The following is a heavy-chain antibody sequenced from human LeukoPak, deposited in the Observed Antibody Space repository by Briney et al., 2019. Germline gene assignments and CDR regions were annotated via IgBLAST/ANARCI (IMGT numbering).Heavy chain of an antibody. CDR3: ARDQDSSGWPNWFDP. CDR2: ISTYNGNT. CDR1: GYTFTSYG. V-gene: IGHV1-18*04. J-gene: IGHJ5*02. Sequence: ASVKVSCKASGYTFTSYGISWVRQAPGQGIEWMGWISTYNGNTNYAQKLQGRVTMTTDTSTSTAYMELRSLRSDDTAVYYCARDQDSSGWPNWFDPWGQGTLVTVSS. D-gene: IGHD6-19*01.